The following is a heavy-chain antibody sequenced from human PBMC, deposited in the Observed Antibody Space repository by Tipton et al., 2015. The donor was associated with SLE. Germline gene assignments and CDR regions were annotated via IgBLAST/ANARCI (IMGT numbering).Heavy chain of an antibody. V-gene: IGHV4-31*03. J-gene: IGHJ6*03. D-gene: IGHD1-26*01. Sequence: LRLSCTVSGGSISSGGYYWSWIRQHPGKGLEWIVYIYYSGSTYYNPSLKSRVTISVDTSKNQFSLKLSSVTAADTAVYYCARESDATNYYYYYMDVWGKGTTVTVSS. CDR1: GGSISSGGYY. CDR2: IYYSGST. CDR3: ARESDATNYYYYYMDV.